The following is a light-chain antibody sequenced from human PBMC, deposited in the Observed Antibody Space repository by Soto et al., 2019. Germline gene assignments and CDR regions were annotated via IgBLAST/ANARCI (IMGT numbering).Light chain of an antibody. V-gene: IGKV1-9*01. CDR2: AAS. CDR1: QSISSH. J-gene: IGKJ4*01. CDR3: QHLDSFPLA. Sequence: DIQLTQCPSFLSASVGDRVTITCRASQSISSHVAWYRQKSGKAPMLLIYAASTLQSGVPSRFSGSGSGTEFTLTISSLHPEDFATYYCQHLDSFPLAFGGGTTVEI.